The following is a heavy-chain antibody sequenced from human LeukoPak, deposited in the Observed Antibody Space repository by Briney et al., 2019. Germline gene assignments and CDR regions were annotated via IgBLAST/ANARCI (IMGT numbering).Heavy chain of an antibody. V-gene: IGHV4-59*01. CDR3: ARDQGPYYYGSRQGMDV. D-gene: IGHD3-10*01. CDR1: GGPLNTFY. Sequence: SETLSLTCTVSGGPLNTFYWSWIRQPPGKGLEGIGYIYYNGATDYNPSLKSRVTISVDTSKNEFSLKLSSVTAADTAVYYCARDQGPYYYGSRQGMDVWGQGTTVTVSS. J-gene: IGHJ6*02. CDR2: IYYNGAT.